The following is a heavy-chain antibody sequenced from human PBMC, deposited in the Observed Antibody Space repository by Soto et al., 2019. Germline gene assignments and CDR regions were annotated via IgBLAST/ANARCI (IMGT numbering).Heavy chain of an antibody. CDR1: GYTFTSYY. CDR2: INPSGGSA. Sequence: ASVKVSCKASGYTFTSYYMHWVRQAPGQGLEWMGIINPSGGSASYARKFQGRVTMTRHTSTSTVYMELSGLRSEDTALYYCGKVTGGSGWYYPIDYWGQGTLVTVSS. D-gene: IGHD6-19*01. CDR3: GKVTGGSGWYYPIDY. J-gene: IGHJ4*02. V-gene: IGHV1-46*01.